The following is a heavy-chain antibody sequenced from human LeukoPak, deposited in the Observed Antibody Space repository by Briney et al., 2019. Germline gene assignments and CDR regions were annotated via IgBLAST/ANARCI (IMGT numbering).Heavy chain of an antibody. CDR2: IIPIFGTA. Sequence: ASVKVSCKASGGTFSSYAISWVRQAPGQGLEWMGGIIPIFGTANYAQKFQGRVTITADESTSTAYMELSSLRSEDTAVYYCASQNYYDSSGSSIIDYWGQGTLVTVSS. V-gene: IGHV1-69*13. CDR3: ASQNYYDSSGSSIIDY. D-gene: IGHD3-22*01. CDR1: GGTFSSYA. J-gene: IGHJ4*02.